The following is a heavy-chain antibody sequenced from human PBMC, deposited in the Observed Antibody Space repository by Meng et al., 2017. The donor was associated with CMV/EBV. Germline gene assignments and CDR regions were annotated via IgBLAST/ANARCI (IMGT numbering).Heavy chain of an antibody. V-gene: IGHV3-20*04. CDR1: GFTFDDYG. CDR3: ARDSQTPGIAAVGPVDYYYGMDV. J-gene: IGHJ6*02. Sequence: GESLKISCAASGFTFDDYGMSWVRQAPGKGLEWVSGINWNGGSTGYADSVKGRFTISRDNAKNSLYLQMNSLRAEDTALYYCARDSQTPGIAAVGPVDYYYGMDVWGQGTTVTVSS. D-gene: IGHD6-13*01. CDR2: INWNGGST.